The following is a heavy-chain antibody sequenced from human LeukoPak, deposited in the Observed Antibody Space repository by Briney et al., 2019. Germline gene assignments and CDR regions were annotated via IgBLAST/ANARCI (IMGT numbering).Heavy chain of an antibody. CDR1: GFTFNYAW. V-gene: IGHV3-15*04. J-gene: IGHJ6*02. CDR3: TTDEDWNYARKDV. Sequence: PGGSLRPSCAASGFTFNYAWMSWVRQVPGKGLEWVGQTVSEIDGGTTDYATPVKGRFTISRDDSKSTLYLQMNSLKIEDTAVYYCTTDEDWNYARKDVWGQGATVIVSS. D-gene: IGHD1-7*01. CDR2: TVSEIDGGTT.